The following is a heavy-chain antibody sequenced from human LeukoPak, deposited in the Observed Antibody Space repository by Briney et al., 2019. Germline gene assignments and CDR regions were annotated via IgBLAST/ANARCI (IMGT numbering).Heavy chain of an antibody. Sequence: SETLSLTCTVSGGSISSYYWSWIRQPAGKGLEWIGRIYTSGSTNYNPSLKSRVTMSVDTSKNQFSLKLSSVTAADTAVYYCARDRRGEYDFWSGSSYNWFDPWGQGTLVTVSS. CDR1: GGSISSYY. CDR3: ARDRRGEYDFWSGSSYNWFDP. V-gene: IGHV4-4*07. D-gene: IGHD3-3*01. CDR2: IYTSGST. J-gene: IGHJ5*02.